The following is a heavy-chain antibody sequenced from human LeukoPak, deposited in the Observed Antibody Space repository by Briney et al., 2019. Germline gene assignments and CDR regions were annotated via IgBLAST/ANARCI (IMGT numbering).Heavy chain of an antibody. CDR2: IYFSGTT. CDR3: VSGGSYLTK. CDR1: GGSISSY. V-gene: IGHV4-59*01. Sequence: PSETLSLTCTVSGGSISSYWSWIRQSPGKGLEWIGYIYFSGTTNYNPSLKSRLTISIDRSRNRFSLKLSSVTAADTAIYYCVSGGSYLTKWGQGTLVTVSS. D-gene: IGHD3-10*01. J-gene: IGHJ4*02.